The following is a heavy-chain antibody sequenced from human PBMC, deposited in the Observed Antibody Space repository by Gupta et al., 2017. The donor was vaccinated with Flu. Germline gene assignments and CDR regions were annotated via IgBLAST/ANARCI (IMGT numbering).Heavy chain of an antibody. D-gene: IGHD2-2*01. Sequence: QVQLQESGPGLVKPSQTLSLTCTVSGGSISSDNYYGTWIRQPAGKELEWIGRIYNNGRSNYNPSLNSRVTISIDRSKTQFSLTLTSVTAADTAAYYCARMGNCSPTSCSPATYYYYAVDVWGQGTTVTVSS. CDR1: GGSISSDNYY. CDR3: ARMGNCSPTSCSPATYYYYAVDV. J-gene: IGHJ6*02. V-gene: IGHV4-61*02. CDR2: IYNNGRS.